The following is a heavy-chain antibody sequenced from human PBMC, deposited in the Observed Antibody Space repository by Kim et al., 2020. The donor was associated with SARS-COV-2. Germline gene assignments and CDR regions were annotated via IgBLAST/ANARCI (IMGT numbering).Heavy chain of an antibody. CDR3: TTEYGSGYYFDY. CDR2: IRSKNDGGTT. V-gene: IGHV3-15*01. Sequence: GGSLRLSCAASGFTLNNAWMSWVRQAPGKGLEWVGRIRSKNDGGTTDYAAPVKGRFTISRDDSKNTLYLQMNSLKSEDTAVYYCTTEYGSGYYFDYWGQGTLVTVSS. CDR1: GFTLNNAW. J-gene: IGHJ4*02. D-gene: IGHD6-25*01.